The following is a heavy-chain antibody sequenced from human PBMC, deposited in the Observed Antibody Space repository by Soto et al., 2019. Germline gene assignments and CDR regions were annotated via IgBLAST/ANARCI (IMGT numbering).Heavy chain of an antibody. D-gene: IGHD3-22*01. V-gene: IGHV3-7*04. J-gene: IGHJ6*02. CDR3: ARSYYDSSGYLPSPYYYYYGMDV. Sequence: GGSLRLSCAASGFTFSSYWMSWVRQAPGKGLEWVANIKQDGSEKYYVDSVKGRFTISRDNGKNSLYLQMNSLRAEDTAVYYCARSYYDSSGYLPSPYYYYYGMDVWGQGTTVTVSS. CDR1: GFTFSSYW. CDR2: IKQDGSEK.